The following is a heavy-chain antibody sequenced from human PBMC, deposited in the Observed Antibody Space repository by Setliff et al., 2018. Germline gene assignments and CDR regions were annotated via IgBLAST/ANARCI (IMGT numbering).Heavy chain of an antibody. D-gene: IGHD1-26*01. CDR2: INPSGGYT. CDR3: VVNMVGPVTGLDC. J-gene: IGHJ4*02. V-gene: IGHV1-46*01. CDR1: GYTFTSNH. Sequence: SVKVSCKASGYTFTSNHIHWGRQAPGQGLEWMGTINPSGGYTIYAPEFQGRVTMTTDTSTRTAYMELSGLASDDTAIYFCVVNMVGPVTGLDCWGPGTLVTVSS.